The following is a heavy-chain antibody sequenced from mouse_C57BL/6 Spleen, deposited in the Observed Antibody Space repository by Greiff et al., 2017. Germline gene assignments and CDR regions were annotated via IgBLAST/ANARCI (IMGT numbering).Heavy chain of an antibody. V-gene: IGHV5-9-1*02. D-gene: IGHD1-1*01. CDR1: GFTFSSYA. Sequence: EVKLMESGAGLVKPGGSLKLSCAASGFTFSSYAMSWVRQTPEKRLEWVAYISSGGDYIYYAHTVKGRFTISRDNARNTLYLQMSSLKSEDTAMYYCTRVGSNYYGSSSNWYYDDWGTGTTVTVAT. CDR2: ISSGGDYI. CDR3: TRVGSNYYGSSSNWYYDD. J-gene: IGHJ1*03.